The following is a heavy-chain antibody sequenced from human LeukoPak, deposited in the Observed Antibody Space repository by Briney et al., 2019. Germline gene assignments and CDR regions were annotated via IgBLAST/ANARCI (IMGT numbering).Heavy chain of an antibody. V-gene: IGHV4-59*08. D-gene: IGHD4-23*01. CDR1: GDSISTYY. Sequence: SETLSLTCSISGDSISTYYWSWIRQTPGKGLEWIGYIYYSGDTNYNPSLKSRVTISVDTSKNQFSLKLSSVTAADTAVYYCARHGASTTVAYDYWGQGTLVTVSS. J-gene: IGHJ4*02. CDR2: IYYSGDT. CDR3: ARHGASTTVAYDY.